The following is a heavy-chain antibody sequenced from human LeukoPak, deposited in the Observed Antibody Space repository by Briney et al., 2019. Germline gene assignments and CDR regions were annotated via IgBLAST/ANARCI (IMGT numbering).Heavy chain of an antibody. CDR2: IGTAGDT. CDR1: GFTFSSYD. V-gene: IGHV3-13*01. J-gene: IGHJ4*02. D-gene: IGHD3-22*01. Sequence: QPGGSLRLSCAASGFTFSSYDMHWVRQATGKGLEWVSAIGTAGDTYYPDSVKGRFTISRDNSKNTLYLQMNSLRDEDTAVYYCAKHRFESGGYHSTDWGQGTLVTVSS. CDR3: AKHRFESGGYHSTD.